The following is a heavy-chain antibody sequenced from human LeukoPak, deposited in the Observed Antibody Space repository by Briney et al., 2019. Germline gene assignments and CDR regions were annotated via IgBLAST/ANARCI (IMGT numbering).Heavy chain of an antibody. J-gene: IGHJ5*02. D-gene: IGHD3-22*01. CDR2: INHSGST. CDR3: ARLYDSSGYGDWFDP. CDR1: GGSFSGYY. Sequence: PSETLSLTCAVYGGSFSGYYWSWIRQPPGKGLEWIGEINHSGSTNYNPSLQSRVTRSVDTSKNQISLKLTSVTAADTAVYYCARLYDSSGYGDWFDPWGQGTMLTVS. V-gene: IGHV4-34*01.